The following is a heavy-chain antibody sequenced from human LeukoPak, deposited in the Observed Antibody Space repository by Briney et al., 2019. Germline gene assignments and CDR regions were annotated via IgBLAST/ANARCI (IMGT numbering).Heavy chain of an antibody. CDR3: AREGPYSDSSRSRFDY. CDR2: INPNSGGT. D-gene: IGHD6-6*01. J-gene: IGHJ4*02. CDR1: GYTFTGYY. Sequence: ASVKVSCKASGYTFTGYYMHWVRQAPGQGLEWMGWINPNSGGTNYAQKFQGRVTMTRDTSITTAYMELSRLRSEDTAVYYCAREGPYSDSSRSRFDYWGQGTLVTVSS. V-gene: IGHV1-2*02.